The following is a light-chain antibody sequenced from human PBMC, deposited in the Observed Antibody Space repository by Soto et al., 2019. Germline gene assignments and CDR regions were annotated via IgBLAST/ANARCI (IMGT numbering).Light chain of an antibody. V-gene: IGKV1-6*01. CDR2: AAS. Sequence: IQMTQSPSSLSASVGDRVTITCRASQTISGYLNCYQQKPGKAPNLLIYAASGLQSGVPPRFSGSGSGTDFTLAISSLQPEDSATYYCLQDINYPWTFGQGTKVDIK. CDR3: LQDINYPWT. CDR1: QTISGY. J-gene: IGKJ1*01.